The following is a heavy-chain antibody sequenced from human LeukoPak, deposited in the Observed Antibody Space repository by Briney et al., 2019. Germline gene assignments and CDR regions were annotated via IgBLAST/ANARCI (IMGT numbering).Heavy chain of an antibody. D-gene: IGHD3-10*01. CDR1: GDSISIYY. V-gene: IGHV4-59*01. J-gene: IGHJ4*02. Sequence: SETLSLTCSVSGDSISIYYWSWIRQPPGKGLEWIGYIYNSGSTNYNPSLKSRVTISVDTSKNQFSLKLTSVTAADTAVYYCARDRELGYWGQGALVTVSS. CDR3: ARDRELGY. CDR2: IYNSGST.